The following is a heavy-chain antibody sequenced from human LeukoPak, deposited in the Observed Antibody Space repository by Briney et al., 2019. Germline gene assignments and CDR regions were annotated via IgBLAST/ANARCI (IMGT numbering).Heavy chain of an antibody. CDR1: GGSISSYY. J-gene: IGHJ5*02. CDR3: ARGGSGTYYNWVGWFDP. D-gene: IGHD3-10*01. Sequence: SSETLSLTCTVSGGSISSYYWSWIRQPPGKGLEWIGYIYYSGSTKYNPSLKSRVTISVDTSKNQFSLKLSSVTAADTAVYYCARGGSGTYYNWVGWFDPWGQGTLVTVSS. CDR2: IYYSGST. V-gene: IGHV4-59*01.